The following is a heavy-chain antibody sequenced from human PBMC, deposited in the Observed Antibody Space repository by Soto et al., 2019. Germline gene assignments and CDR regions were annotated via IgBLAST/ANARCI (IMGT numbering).Heavy chain of an antibody. CDR1: GFSFSSYT. V-gene: IGHV3-30-3*01. D-gene: IGHD2-21*01. CDR2: ISYDGSNE. CDR3: GVIGGGFDY. J-gene: IGHJ4*02. Sequence: QVQLVESGGGVVQPGRSLRLSCVASGFSFSSYTTHWVRQAPGKGLEWVAVISYDGSNEYYADSVKGRFTISRDNSKNTMYLQMNSLRAEDTAVYYCGVIGGGFDYWGQGTLVTVSS.